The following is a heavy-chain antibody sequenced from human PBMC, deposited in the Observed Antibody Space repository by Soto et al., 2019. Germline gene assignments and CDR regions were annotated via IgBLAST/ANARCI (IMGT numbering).Heavy chain of an antibody. V-gene: IGHV3-11*01. D-gene: IGHD2-15*01. CDR1: GFTFSDYY. J-gene: IGHJ4*02. Sequence: PGGSLRLSCAASGFTFSDYYMTWIRQAPGKGLEWISYISSSGSLMNYADSVKGRFTISRDIPKNSLYLQMNSLRTEDTAVYYCARGDDYSGSLYFDYWGQGTLVTVSS. CDR2: ISSSGSLM. CDR3: ARGDDYSGSLYFDY.